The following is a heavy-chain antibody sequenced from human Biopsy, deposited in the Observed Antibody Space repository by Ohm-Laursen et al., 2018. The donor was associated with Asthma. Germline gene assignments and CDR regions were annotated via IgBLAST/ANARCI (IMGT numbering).Heavy chain of an antibody. J-gene: IGHJ4*02. CDR1: RFTYE. CDR3: AREGVAGTHIED. D-gene: IGHD6-19*01. V-gene: IGHV3-30-3*01. CDR2: ISYDGSSI. Sequence: SLRLSCTASRFTYEMHWVRQAPGTGLEGVAFISYDGSSIYYADSVKGRFTISRDNSKNTLSLQMSSLTAEDTAVYYCAREGVAGTHIEDWGQGTLVTVSS.